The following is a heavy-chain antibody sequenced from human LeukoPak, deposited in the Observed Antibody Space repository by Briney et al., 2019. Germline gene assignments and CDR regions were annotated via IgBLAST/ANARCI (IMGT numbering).Heavy chain of an antibody. J-gene: IGHJ4*02. V-gene: IGHV3-7*01. CDR3: ARWRGSTSERSDY. CDR2: IKQDGSAK. CDR1: GFTFSDYW. D-gene: IGHD2-2*01. Sequence: GGSLRLSCTASGFTFSDYWMTWVRQAPGKGLEWVANIKQDGSAKYYVDSVKGRFTISRDNAKNSLYLQMDSLRVEDTATYYCARWRGSTSERSDYWGQGTLVTASS.